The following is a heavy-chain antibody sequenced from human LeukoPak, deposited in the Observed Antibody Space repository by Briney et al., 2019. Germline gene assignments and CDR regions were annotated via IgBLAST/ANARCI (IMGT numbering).Heavy chain of an antibody. Sequence: GRSLRLSCAASGFTFSSYGMHWVRQAPGKGLEWVAVISYDGSNKYYADSVKGRFTISRDNSKNTLYLQMNSLRAEDTAVYYCARIAAAGRDLDYWGQGTLVTVSS. D-gene: IGHD6-13*01. V-gene: IGHV3-30*03. CDR1: GFTFSSYG. J-gene: IGHJ4*02. CDR2: ISYDGSNK. CDR3: ARIAAAGRDLDY.